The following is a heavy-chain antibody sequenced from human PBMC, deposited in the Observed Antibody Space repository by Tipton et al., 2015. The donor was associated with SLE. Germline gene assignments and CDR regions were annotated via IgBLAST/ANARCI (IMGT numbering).Heavy chain of an antibody. D-gene: IGHD6-19*01. CDR2: IYYSGST. J-gene: IGHJ3*02. Sequence: TLSLTCTVSGGSISSGGYYWSWIRQPPGKGLEWIGYIYYSGSTYYNPSLKSRVTISVDTSKNQFFLRLRSVTAADTAVYYCARSGYSSGWYRGRFDIWGQGTMVTVSS. V-gene: IGHV4-31*03. CDR3: ARSGYSSGWYRGRFDI. CDR1: GGSISSGGYY.